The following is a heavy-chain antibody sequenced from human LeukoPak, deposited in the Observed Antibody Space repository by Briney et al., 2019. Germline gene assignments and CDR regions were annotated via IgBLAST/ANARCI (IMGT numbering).Heavy chain of an antibody. CDR3: ARDGSGYDFYYYYYGMDV. Sequence: GGSLRLSCAASGFTFDDYAMHWVRQAPGKGLEWVSGISWNSGSIGYADSVKGRFTISRDNAKNSLYLQMNSLRAEDTAVYYCARDGSGYDFYYYYYGMDVWGQGTTVTVSS. CDR1: GFTFDDYA. V-gene: IGHV3-9*01. D-gene: IGHD5-12*01. J-gene: IGHJ6*02. CDR2: ISWNSGSI.